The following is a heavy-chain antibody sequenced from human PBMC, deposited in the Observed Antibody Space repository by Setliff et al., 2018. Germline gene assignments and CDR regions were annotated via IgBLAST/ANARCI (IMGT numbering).Heavy chain of an antibody. V-gene: IGHV3-7*01. Sequence: GGSLRLSCAASGFTFSSYWMSWVRQAPGKGLEWVANIKQDGSDKYYVDSVEGRFTISRDNAKKSLYLQMNSLRAEDTAVYYCACPDILTGLSDYWGQGTLVTVSS. CDR1: GFTFSSYW. CDR3: ACPDILTGLSDY. D-gene: IGHD3-9*01. J-gene: IGHJ4*02. CDR2: IKQDGSDK.